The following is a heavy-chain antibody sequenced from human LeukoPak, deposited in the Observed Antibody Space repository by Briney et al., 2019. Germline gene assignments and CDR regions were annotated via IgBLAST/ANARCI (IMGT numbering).Heavy chain of an antibody. D-gene: IGHD7-27*01. CDR3: ARAGATGFDI. Sequence: PSETPSLTCAVYGGSFSGYYWSWIRQPPGKGLEWIGEINHSGSTNYNPSLKSRVTISVDTSKNQFSLKLSSVTAADTAVYYCARAGATGFDIWGQGTMVTVSS. CDR2: INHSGST. J-gene: IGHJ3*02. V-gene: IGHV4-34*01. CDR1: GGSFSGYY.